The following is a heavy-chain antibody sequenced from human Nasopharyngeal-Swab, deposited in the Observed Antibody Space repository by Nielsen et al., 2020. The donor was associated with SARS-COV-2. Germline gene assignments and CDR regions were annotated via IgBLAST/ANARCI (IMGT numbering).Heavy chain of an antibody. D-gene: IGHD1-26*01. V-gene: IGHV4-59*12. Sequence: SETLSLTCTLSGDSISSYYWGWIRQPPGKGLEWIGDFSYSVITHYNASLKSRVTISLDTSKNQFSLKLSSVTAADTGVYYCAREVVGGLVDSWGQGILVTVSS. CDR2: FSYSVIT. CDR3: AREVVGGLVDS. J-gene: IGHJ4*02. CDR1: GDSISSYY.